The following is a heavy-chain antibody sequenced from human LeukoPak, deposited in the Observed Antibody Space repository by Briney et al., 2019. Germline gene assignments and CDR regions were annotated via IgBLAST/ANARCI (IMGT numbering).Heavy chain of an antibody. J-gene: IGHJ6*02. Sequence: PGGSLRLSCSASGFTFSSYSMHWVRQAPGKGLEWVAVISYDGNNKYDADSVKGRFTISRDNSKNTLYLQMNSLRAEDTAVYYCAKVHYYDSSGYPSYYYYGMDVWGQGTTVTVSS. CDR2: ISYDGNNK. CDR1: GFTFSSYS. CDR3: AKVHYYDSSGYPSYYYYGMDV. D-gene: IGHD3-22*01. V-gene: IGHV3-30-3*01.